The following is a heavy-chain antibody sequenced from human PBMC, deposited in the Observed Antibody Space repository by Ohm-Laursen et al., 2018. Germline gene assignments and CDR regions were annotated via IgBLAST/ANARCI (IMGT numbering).Heavy chain of an antibody. V-gene: IGHV3-30*03. Sequence: SLRLSCTASGFTFSSYGMHWVRQAPGKGLEWVAVISYDGSNKYYADSVKGRFTISRDNAKNSLYLQMNSLRAEDTAVYYCARDSGYSSSQDYWGQGTLVTVSS. CDR3: ARDSGYSSSQDY. D-gene: IGHD6-13*01. J-gene: IGHJ4*02. CDR1: GFTFSSYG. CDR2: ISYDGSNK.